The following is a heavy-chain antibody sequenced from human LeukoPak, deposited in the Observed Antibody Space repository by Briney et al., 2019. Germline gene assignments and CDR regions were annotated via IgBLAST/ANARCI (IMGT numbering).Heavy chain of an antibody. CDR1: GGSFSGYY. Sequence: SETLSLTCAVYGGSFSGYYWSWIRQPPGKGLEWVGEINHSGSTNYNPSLESRVTISVDTSKNQFSLKLSSVTAADTAVYYCARGQRLLWFGELLRGNFDYWGQGTLVTVSS. CDR3: ARGQRLLWFGELLRGNFDY. CDR2: INHSGST. V-gene: IGHV4-34*01. J-gene: IGHJ4*02. D-gene: IGHD3-10*01.